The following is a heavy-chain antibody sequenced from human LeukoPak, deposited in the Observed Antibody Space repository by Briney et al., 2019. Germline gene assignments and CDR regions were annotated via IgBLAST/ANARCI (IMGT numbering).Heavy chain of an antibody. CDR1: GGSISSSSYY. V-gene: IGHV4-39*01. CDR2: IYYSGST. D-gene: IGHD5-24*01. CDR3: ARHVLHRRWLQASGVDP. Sequence: SETLSLTCTVSGGSISSSSYYWGWIRQPPGKGLEWIGSIYYSGSTYYNPSLKSRVTISVDTSRNQFSLKLSSVAAEETAVYYCARHVLHRRWLQASGVDPWGQGTLVTVSS. J-gene: IGHJ5*02.